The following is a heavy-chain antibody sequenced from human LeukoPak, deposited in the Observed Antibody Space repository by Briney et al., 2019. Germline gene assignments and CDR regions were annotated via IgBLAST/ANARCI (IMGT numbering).Heavy chain of an antibody. J-gene: IGHJ6*03. Sequence: GAAVKVSCKASGYIFTSHYMQWVRQAPGQGLEWMGIINPSGGSTSYAQKFQGRVTMTRDTSTNTVYMELSSLRSEDTAVYYCARGRYCSGASCYKVFYYYMDVWGRGTPVTVSS. CDR2: INPSGGST. CDR3: ARGRYCSGASCYKVFYYYMDV. V-gene: IGHV1-46*01. D-gene: IGHD2-2*02. CDR1: GYIFTSHY.